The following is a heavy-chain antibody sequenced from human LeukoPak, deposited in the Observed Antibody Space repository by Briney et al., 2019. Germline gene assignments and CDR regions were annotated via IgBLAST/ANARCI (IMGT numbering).Heavy chain of an antibody. D-gene: IGHD6-6*01. J-gene: IGHJ3*02. CDR3: ARIIAASQDVFDI. Sequence: PSETLSLTCTVSGGSISSGYQWGWIRQPPGKGLEWIGNIYYSGSTYYNPSLKGRLTMSVDRSNNLFSLNLNSVTAADTAVYYCARIIAASQDVFDIWGQGTMITVSS. CDR2: IYYSGST. CDR1: GGSISSGYQ. V-gene: IGHV4-38-2*02.